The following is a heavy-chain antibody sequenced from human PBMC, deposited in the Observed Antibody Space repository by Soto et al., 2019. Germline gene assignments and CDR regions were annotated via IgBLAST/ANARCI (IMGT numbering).Heavy chain of an antibody. V-gene: IGHV1-69*02. D-gene: IGHD2-2*01. Sequence: QVQLVQSGAEVKKPGSSVKVSCKASGGTFSSYTISWVRQAPGQGLEWMGRIIPILGIANYAQKFQGRVTITADKSTRTAYMELSSLRSEDTAVYYCARVVVPAAMPGDYYYYGMDVWGQGTTVTGSS. J-gene: IGHJ6*02. CDR2: IIPILGIA. CDR3: ARVVVPAAMPGDYYYYGMDV. CDR1: GGTFSSYT.